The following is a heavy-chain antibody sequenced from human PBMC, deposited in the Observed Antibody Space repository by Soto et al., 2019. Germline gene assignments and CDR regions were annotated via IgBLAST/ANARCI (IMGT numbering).Heavy chain of an antibody. D-gene: IGHD6-6*01. CDR2: ISSSSSYI. CDR1: GFTFSSYS. Sequence: EVQLVESGGGLVKPGGSLRLSCAASGFTFSSYSMNWVRQAPGKGLEWVSSISSSSSYIYYADSVKGRFTISRDNAKNSLYLQMNSLRAEDTAVYYCARDLKRRYSSSPGPGDAFDIWGQGTMVTVSS. J-gene: IGHJ3*02. V-gene: IGHV3-21*01. CDR3: ARDLKRRYSSSPGPGDAFDI.